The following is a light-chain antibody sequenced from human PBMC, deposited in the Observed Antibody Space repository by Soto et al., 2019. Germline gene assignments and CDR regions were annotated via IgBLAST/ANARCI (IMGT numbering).Light chain of an antibody. CDR1: QRVSSY. CDR3: QQRSNWPPIT. J-gene: IGKJ5*01. Sequence: EIVLTQSPATLSLSPGERATLSCRASQRVSSYLAWYQQKPGQAPRLLIYDASNRATGIPARFSGSGSGTDFTLTIISLETEDFAVYYCQQRSNWPPITFGQGTRLEIK. CDR2: DAS. V-gene: IGKV3-11*01.